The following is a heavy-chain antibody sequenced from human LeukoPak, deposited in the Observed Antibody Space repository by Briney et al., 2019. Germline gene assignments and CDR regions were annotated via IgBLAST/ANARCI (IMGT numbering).Heavy chain of an antibody. CDR3: ARSLSAAGTWDYFDY. CDR2: INHSGST. J-gene: IGHJ4*02. Sequence: SETLSLTCAVYGGSFSGYYWSWIRQPPGKGLEWIGEINHSGSTNYNPSLKSRVTISVDTSKNQFSLKLSSVTAADTAVYYCARSLSAAGTWDYFDYWGQGTLVTVST. D-gene: IGHD1-7*01. CDR1: GGSFSGYY. V-gene: IGHV4-34*01.